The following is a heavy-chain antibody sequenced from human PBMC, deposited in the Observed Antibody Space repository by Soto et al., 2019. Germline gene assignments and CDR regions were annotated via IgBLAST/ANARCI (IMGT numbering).Heavy chain of an antibody. CDR1: GGSISSYY. J-gene: IGHJ4*02. CDR3: ARSSSVLFDY. CDR2: IYYSGST. Sequence: PSETLSLTCTVSGGSISSYYWSWIRQPPGKGLEWIGYIYYSGSTNYNPSLKSRVTISVDTSKNQFSLKLSSVTAADTAVYYCARSSSVLFDYWGQGTLVTVSS. D-gene: IGHD3-16*01. V-gene: IGHV4-59*01.